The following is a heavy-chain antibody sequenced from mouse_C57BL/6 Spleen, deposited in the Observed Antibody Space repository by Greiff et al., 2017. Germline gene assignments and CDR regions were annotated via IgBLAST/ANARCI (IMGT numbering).Heavy chain of an antibody. CDR2: INPNNGTT. D-gene: IGHD4-1*01. Sequence: EVQLQQSGPELVKPGASVKISCKASGYSFTDYNMNWVKQSNGKSLEWIGVINPNNGTTSYNQKFKGKATLTVDKSSSTAYMQLNSLTAEDSAVYYCMLGYAMDYWGQGTSVTVSS. CDR3: MLGYAMDY. J-gene: IGHJ4*01. V-gene: IGHV1-39*01. CDR1: GYSFTDYN.